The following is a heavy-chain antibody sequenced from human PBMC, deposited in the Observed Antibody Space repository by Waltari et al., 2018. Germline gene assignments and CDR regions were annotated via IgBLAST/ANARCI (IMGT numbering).Heavy chain of an antibody. Sequence: QVQLQESGPGLVKPSETLSLTCTVSGGSISSYYWSWIRQPPGKGLEWIGYIYYSGSTNYHPSLKSRVNISVDTTKNQFSRKLSSVTAADTAVYYCARGPNRYYFDYWGQGTLVTVSS. V-gene: IGHV4-59*01. CDR2: IYYSGST. J-gene: IGHJ4*02. CDR3: ARGPNRYYFDY. D-gene: IGHD7-27*01. CDR1: GGSISSYY.